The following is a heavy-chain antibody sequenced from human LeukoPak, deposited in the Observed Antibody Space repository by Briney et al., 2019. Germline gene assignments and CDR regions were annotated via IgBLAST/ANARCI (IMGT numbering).Heavy chain of an antibody. D-gene: IGHD3-22*01. CDR1: GGSISSSSYY. V-gene: IGHV4-39*01. CDR2: IYYSGST. CDR3: ARGPAYYYDSSGYLDY. Sequence: PSETLSLTCTVSGGSISSSSYYWGWIRQPPGKGLEWIGSIYYSGSTYYNPSLKSRLTISVDTSKNQFSLKLSSVTAADTAVYYCARGPAYYYDSSGYLDYWGQGTLVTVSS. J-gene: IGHJ4*02.